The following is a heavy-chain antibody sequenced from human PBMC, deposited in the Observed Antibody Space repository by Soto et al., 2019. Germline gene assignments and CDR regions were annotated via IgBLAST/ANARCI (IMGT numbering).Heavy chain of an antibody. D-gene: IGHD6-19*01. CDR3: ARDLGDTLADTRGPWVY. Sequence: QVQLVQSGAEVKKPGSSVKVSCKTSGGSFSSYTINWVRQAPGQGLEWMGRIIPIIGAPNYAQKFQGRVTITADTSTSTAYMELSSLTSEDTAVYYCARDLGDTLADTRGPWVYWGQGTLVTVSS. CDR1: GGSFSSYT. J-gene: IGHJ4*02. V-gene: IGHV1-69*08. CDR2: IIPIIGAP.